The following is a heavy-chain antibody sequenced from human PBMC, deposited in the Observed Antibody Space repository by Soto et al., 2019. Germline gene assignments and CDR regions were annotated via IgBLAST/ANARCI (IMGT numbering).Heavy chain of an antibody. CDR1: GGSISSSSFY. J-gene: IGHJ5*02. CDR3: ARRVGATYNWFDP. V-gene: IGHV4-39*01. Sequence: SETLSLTCTVSGGSISSSSFYWGWIRQPPGKGLEWIGSISYSGSTYYNPSLKSRVTISVDTSKNQFSLKLNSVTAADTAVYYCARRVGATYNWFDPWGQGTLVTVSS. D-gene: IGHD1-26*01. CDR2: ISYSGST.